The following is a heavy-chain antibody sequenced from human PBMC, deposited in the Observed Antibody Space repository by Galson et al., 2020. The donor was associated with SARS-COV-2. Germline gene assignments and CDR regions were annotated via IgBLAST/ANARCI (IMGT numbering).Heavy chain of an antibody. J-gene: IGHJ4*02. CDR1: GFSFSNYE. D-gene: IGHD2-21*01. CDR2: ISSSGRTI. CDR3: ARLDAYGPGY. Sequence: TGGSLRLSCAASGFSFSNYEMNRVRQAPGKGLEWISYISSSGRTIHYADSVKGRFTISRDNAKSSLSLQMNSLRAEDTAVYYCARLDAYGPGYWGQGTLVTVSS. V-gene: IGHV3-48*03.